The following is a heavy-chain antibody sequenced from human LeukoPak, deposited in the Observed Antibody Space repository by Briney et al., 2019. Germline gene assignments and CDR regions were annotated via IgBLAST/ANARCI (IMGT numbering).Heavy chain of an antibody. Sequence: GGSLRLSCAASGLTTADYGMSWVRQAPGKGLEWVSGIDWSGEATQYADSVEGRFTISRDNAANALYLQMNSLTAEDTALCYCARDLSATWYSLGYWGRGTLVTVSS. V-gene: IGHV3-20*04. CDR1: GLTTADYG. D-gene: IGHD2-21*02. CDR3: ARDLSATWYSLGY. J-gene: IGHJ4*02. CDR2: IDWSGEAT.